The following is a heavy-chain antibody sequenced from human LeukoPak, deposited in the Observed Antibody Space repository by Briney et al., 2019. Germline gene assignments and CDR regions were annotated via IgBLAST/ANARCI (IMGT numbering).Heavy chain of an antibody. J-gene: IGHJ4*02. CDR2: ISYDGGNK. D-gene: IGHD3-10*01. CDR1: GFIFSNYG. V-gene: IGHV3-30*18. CDR3: ANEYGSGSSHFDY. Sequence: PGRSLRLSCAACGFIFSNYGMHWVRQAPGKGLEGVAVISYDGGNKYYADSVKGRFTVSRDNSKNTLYLQMNSLRAEDTAVYYCANEYGSGSSHFDYWGQGTLVTVSS.